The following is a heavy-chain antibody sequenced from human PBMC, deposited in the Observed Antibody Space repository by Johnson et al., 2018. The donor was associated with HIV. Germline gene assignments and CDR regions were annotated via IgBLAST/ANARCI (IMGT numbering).Heavy chain of an antibody. CDR3: AREGPSERAGFDI. V-gene: IGHV3-74*01. J-gene: IGHJ3*02. CDR2: INSDGSGT. CDR1: GFTFSSYW. Sequence: VQLVESGGGLVQPGGSLRLSCAASGFTFSSYWIHWVRQVPGKGLVWVSRINSDGSGTSYADSVKGRFTVSRDNAKNTLYLQMNSLRADDTAVYFCAREGPSERAGFDIWGQGTMVTVSS.